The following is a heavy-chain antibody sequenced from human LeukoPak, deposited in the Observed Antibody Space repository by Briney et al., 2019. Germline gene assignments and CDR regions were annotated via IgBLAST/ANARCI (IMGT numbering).Heavy chain of an antibody. Sequence: PSETLSLTCTVSGGSISSSSYYWGWIRHPPGKGLEWIGSIYYSGSTYYNPSLKSRVTISVDTSKNQFSLKLSSVTAADTAVYYCATLGFSSGYYYYFDHWGQGTLVTVSS. V-gene: IGHV4-39*07. CDR1: GGSISSSSYY. CDR2: IYYSGST. D-gene: IGHD3-22*01. J-gene: IGHJ4*02. CDR3: ATLGFSSGYYYYFDH.